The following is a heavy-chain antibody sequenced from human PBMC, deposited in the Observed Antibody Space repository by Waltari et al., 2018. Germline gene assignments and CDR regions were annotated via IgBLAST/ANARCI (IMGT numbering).Heavy chain of an antibody. J-gene: IGHJ4*02. CDR2: ISSSSLYM. CDR3: ARSSTTVTTFG. D-gene: IGHD4-17*01. V-gene: IGHV3-21*01. Sequence: EVQLVASGGGLVKAGGSLRLSCAAFGFTFSTYSMNWVRQAPGNGLEWVSSISSSSLYMSYADSVKGRVTISRDNAKNSLYLQMNSLRVEDTAVYYCARSSTTVTTFGWGQGTLVTVSS. CDR1: GFTFSTYS.